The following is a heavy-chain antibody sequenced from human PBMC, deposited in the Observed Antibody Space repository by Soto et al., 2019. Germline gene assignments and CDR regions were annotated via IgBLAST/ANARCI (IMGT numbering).Heavy chain of an antibody. J-gene: IGHJ3*02. V-gene: IGHV4-59*01. CDR2: IYYSGST. D-gene: IGHD3-10*01. Sequence: SDTLSLTCSVSGGSISGYYWSWIRQPPGKGLEWIGWIYYSGSTTYNPSLKSRVTISIDTSKNQFSLKLSSVTAADTAFYYCARYYGSGSNDAFEIWGQGTMVT. CDR3: ARYYGSGSNDAFEI. CDR1: GGSISGYY.